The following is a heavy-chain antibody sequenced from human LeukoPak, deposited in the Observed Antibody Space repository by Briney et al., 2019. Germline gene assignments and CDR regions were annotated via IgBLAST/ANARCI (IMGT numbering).Heavy chain of an antibody. CDR3: ARLWSTDCSGGTCPHQPNY. V-gene: IGHV4-39*01. J-gene: IGHJ4*02. D-gene: IGHD2-15*01. CDR2: INYSGGT. CDR1: GASITNSAYH. Sequence: PSETLSLTCTVSGASITNSAYHWGWIRQPPGKGLEWIGSINYSGGTHYNPSLKSRVTISADKPKNQSSLKLRSVTAADTAVYYCARLWSTDCSGGTCPHQPNYWGQGILVTVSS.